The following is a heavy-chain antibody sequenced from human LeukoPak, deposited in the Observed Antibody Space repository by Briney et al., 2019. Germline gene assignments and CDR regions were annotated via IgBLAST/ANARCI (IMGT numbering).Heavy chain of an antibody. Sequence: ASVKVSCKASGYTFNDYYMHWVRQAPGQGLEWIGRINPDSGGTDYAQKFQDRVTMTRDTSITTAYMDLSRLRSDDTAVYYCARSPRDDYGDYRNWFDPWGQGTLVTVSS. D-gene: IGHD4-17*01. CDR3: ARSPRDDYGDYRNWFDP. CDR1: GYTFNDYY. CDR2: INPDSGGT. J-gene: IGHJ5*02. V-gene: IGHV1-2*02.